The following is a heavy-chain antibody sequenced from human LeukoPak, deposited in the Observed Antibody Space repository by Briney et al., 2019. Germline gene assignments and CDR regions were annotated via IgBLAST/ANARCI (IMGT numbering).Heavy chain of an antibody. CDR3: VKGGYGYTYHYNWFDS. Sequence: GGSLRLSCVASGLTFSSFALHWFRPAPGKGLESLAAISDNGGTTYYSQSVKGRFTISRDNSKNTLYLQMGSLRAEDTAVYYCVKGGYGYTYHYNWFDSWGQGTRVTVSS. V-gene: IGHV3-64*01. CDR1: GLTFSSFA. J-gene: IGHJ5*01. CDR2: ISDNGGTT. D-gene: IGHD5-18*01.